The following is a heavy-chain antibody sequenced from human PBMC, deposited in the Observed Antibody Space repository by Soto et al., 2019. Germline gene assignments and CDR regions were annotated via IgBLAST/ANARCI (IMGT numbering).Heavy chain of an antibody. J-gene: IGHJ6*02. Sequence: GGSLRLSCAASGFTFSNAWMSWVRQAPGKGLEWVGRIKSKTDGGTTDYAAPVKGRFTISRDDSKNTLYLQMNSLKTEDTAVYYCTTDRYSSSFYYYYGMDVWGQGTTVTVSS. V-gene: IGHV3-15*01. CDR2: IKSKTDGGTT. D-gene: IGHD6-6*01. CDR1: GFTFSNAW. CDR3: TTDRYSSSFYYYYGMDV.